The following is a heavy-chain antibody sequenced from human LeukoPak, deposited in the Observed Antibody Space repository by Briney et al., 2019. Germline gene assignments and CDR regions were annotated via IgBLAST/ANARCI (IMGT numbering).Heavy chain of an antibody. CDR3: ARGYSYGSNWFDP. V-gene: IGHV4-34*01. J-gene: IGHJ5*02. CDR1: GGSFSGYY. CDR2: INHSGST. Sequence: SETLSLTCAVSGGSFSGYYWSWIRQPPGKGLEWIGEINHSGSTNYNPSLKSRVTISVDTSKNQFSLKLSSVTAADTAVYYCARGYSYGSNWFDPWGQGTLVTVSS. D-gene: IGHD5-18*01.